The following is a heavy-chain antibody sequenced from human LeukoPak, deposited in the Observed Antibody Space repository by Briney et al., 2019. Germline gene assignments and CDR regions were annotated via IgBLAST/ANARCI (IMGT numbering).Heavy chain of an antibody. Sequence: PGGCLRLSCAASGFTFSSYGMHWVRQAPGKGLEWVAVIWYDGSNKYYADSVKGRFTISRDNSKNTLYLQMNSLRAEDTAVYYCARDIWRITIFGVVINPTDVWGKGTTVTVSS. CDR2: IWYDGSNK. D-gene: IGHD3-3*01. V-gene: IGHV3-30*19. J-gene: IGHJ6*04. CDR3: ARDIWRITIFGVVINPTDV. CDR1: GFTFSSYG.